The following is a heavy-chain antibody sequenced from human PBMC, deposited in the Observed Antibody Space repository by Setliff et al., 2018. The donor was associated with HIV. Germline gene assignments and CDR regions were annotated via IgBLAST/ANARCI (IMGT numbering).Heavy chain of an antibody. CDR2: VSSSSRYI. CDR1: GFTFSSYS. D-gene: IGHD7-27*01. Sequence: NPGGSLRLSCAASGFTFSSYSMNWVRQAPGKGLEWVSSVSSSSRYIYHADSVQGRFTLSRDNAKNSLYLQMNRLRAEDTAVYYCARSGDGDYYYYMDVWGRGTTVTVSS. V-gene: IGHV3-21*01. J-gene: IGHJ6*03. CDR3: ARSGDGDYYYYMDV.